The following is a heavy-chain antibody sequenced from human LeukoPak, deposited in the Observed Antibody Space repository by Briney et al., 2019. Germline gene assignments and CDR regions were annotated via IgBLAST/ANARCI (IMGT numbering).Heavy chain of an antibody. CDR3: AKESGEPYYFDY. D-gene: IGHD1-26*01. V-gene: IGHV3-30*02. Sequence: PGGSLRLSCAASGFTFSSYGMHWVRQAPGKGLEWVAFIRYDGSNKYYADSVKGRFTISRDNSKNTLYLQMDSLRAEDTAVYYCAKESGEPYYFDYWGQGTLVTVSS. CDR1: GFTFSSYG. CDR2: IRYDGSNK. J-gene: IGHJ4*02.